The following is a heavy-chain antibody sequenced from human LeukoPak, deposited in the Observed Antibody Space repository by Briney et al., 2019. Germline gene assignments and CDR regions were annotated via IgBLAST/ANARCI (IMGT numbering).Heavy chain of an antibody. CDR1: GFTFSYYY. J-gene: IGHJ3*02. D-gene: IGHD6-19*01. CDR2: ISSSGSTI. CDR3: ARATTGYSSGWWRAFDI. V-gene: IGHV3-11*01. Sequence: GSLRLSCAASGFTFSYYYMSWIRQAPGKGLGWVSFISSSGSTIYYADSVKGRFTISRDNAKNSLYLQMNSLRAEDTAVYYCARATTGYSSGWWRAFDIWGQGTMVTVSS.